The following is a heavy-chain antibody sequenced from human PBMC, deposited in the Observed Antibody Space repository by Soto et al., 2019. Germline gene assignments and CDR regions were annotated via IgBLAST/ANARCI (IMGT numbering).Heavy chain of an antibody. J-gene: IGHJ4*02. D-gene: IGHD6-19*01. V-gene: IGHV3-48*03. CDR3: TRDSYRSGWFHDY. CDR2: ISESGGTI. CDR1: GFSFSSYE. Sequence: PGGSLRLSCAAFGFSFSSYEMNWVRQAPGKGLEWVSYISESGGTIYYADSVKGRFTISRDNARNSLYLEMYSLRGEDTAVYYCTRDSYRSGWFHDYWGQGTLVTVSS.